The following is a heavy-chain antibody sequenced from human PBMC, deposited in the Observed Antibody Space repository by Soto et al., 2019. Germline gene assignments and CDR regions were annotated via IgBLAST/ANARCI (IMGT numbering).Heavy chain of an antibody. CDR3: ASAPTMIILDRFDT. CDR2: IWFDGSKK. CDR1: GFRLRISA. J-gene: IGHJ5*01. D-gene: IGHD3-22*01. V-gene: IGHV3-33*01. Sequence: GGSLELARASCGFRLRISAVDWVRQTAGKGLEWVAVIWFDGSKKYYADSVKGRFTISRDNSKNTLYPDMTSLTAADSGLFYCASAPTMIILDRFDTWGHGTLVTLSS.